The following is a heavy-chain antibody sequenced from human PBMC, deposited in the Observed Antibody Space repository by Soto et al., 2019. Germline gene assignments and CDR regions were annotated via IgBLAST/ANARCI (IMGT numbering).Heavy chain of an antibody. Sequence: GGSLRLSCAASGLTFSSYAMHWVRQAPGKGLEWVAVISYDGSNKYYADSVKGRFTISRDNSKNTLYLQMNSLRAEDTAVYYCARAYEGDYFDYWGQGTLVTVSS. J-gene: IGHJ4*02. CDR1: GLTFSSYA. CDR3: ARAYEGDYFDY. CDR2: ISYDGSNK. V-gene: IGHV3-30-3*01. D-gene: IGHD3-16*01.